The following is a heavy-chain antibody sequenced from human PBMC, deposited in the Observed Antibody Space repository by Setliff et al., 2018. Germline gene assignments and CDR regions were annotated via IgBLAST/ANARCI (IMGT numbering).Heavy chain of an antibody. CDR3: ARRRDDYGGNSWWYFDL. V-gene: IGHV3-48*01. D-gene: IGHD4-17*01. Sequence: PGGSLRLSCATSGFTFRDYSMVWVRQAPGKGLEWVSYISSSSSTIYYADSVKGRFTISRDNAKNSLYLQMNSLRAEDTAVYYCARRRDDYGGNSWWYFDLWGRGTLVTVSS. CDR1: GFTFRDYS. CDR2: ISSSSSTI. J-gene: IGHJ2*01.